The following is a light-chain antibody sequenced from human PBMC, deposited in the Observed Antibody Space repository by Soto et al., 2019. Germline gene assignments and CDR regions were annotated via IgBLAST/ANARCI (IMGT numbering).Light chain of an antibody. V-gene: IGLV4-69*01. Sequence: QLVLTQSPSASASLGASVKLTCTLSSGHSSYAIAWHQQQPEKGPRYLMKLNSDGSHSKGDGIPDRFSGSSSGAERYLTISSLLSEDEADYYCQTWGTGIRVFGGGTQLTVL. CDR3: QTWGTGIRV. CDR2: LNSDGSH. CDR1: SGHSSYA. J-gene: IGLJ2*01.